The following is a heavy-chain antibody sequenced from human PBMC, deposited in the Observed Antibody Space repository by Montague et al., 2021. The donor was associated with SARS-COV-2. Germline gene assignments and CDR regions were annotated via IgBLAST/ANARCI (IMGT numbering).Heavy chain of an antibody. CDR1: GGSVDSGSYF. CDR2: IFYTGTT. V-gene: IGHV4-61*01. Sequence: SETLSLTCAVSGGSVDSGSYFWSWIRQPPGKGLEWIGNIFYTGTTNYNPSLKSRVTISIDTSQNQFSLNLSSVATADTAVYYCARVQRYFEWFDFGFWGQGSLVTVAS. CDR3: ARVQRYFEWFDFGF. D-gene: IGHD3-9*01. J-gene: IGHJ4*02.